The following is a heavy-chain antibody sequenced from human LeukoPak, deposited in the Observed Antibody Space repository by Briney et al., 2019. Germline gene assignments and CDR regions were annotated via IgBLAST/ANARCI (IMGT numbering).Heavy chain of an antibody. D-gene: IGHD6-19*01. Sequence: GGSLRLSCAASGFTVSSNYMSWVRQAPGKGLEWVSVIYSGGSTYYADSVKGRFTISRDSSKNTLYLQMNSLRAEDTAVYYCASRIPTKYSSGWYYFDYWGQGTLVTVSS. J-gene: IGHJ4*02. CDR1: GFTVSSNY. CDR2: IYSGGST. CDR3: ASRIPTKYSSGWYYFDY. V-gene: IGHV3-53*01.